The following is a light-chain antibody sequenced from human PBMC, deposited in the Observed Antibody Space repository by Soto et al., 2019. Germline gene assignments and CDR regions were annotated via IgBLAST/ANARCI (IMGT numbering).Light chain of an antibody. CDR1: HDIKKY. CDR3: QEFDDLPLT. V-gene: IGKV1-33*01. CDR2: DAS. J-gene: IGKJ4*01. Sequence: DIPMTQSPSSLSASVGDRVTITCQASHDIKKYLNWYQQKAHKVPKLLIHDASTLASGVPSRFTGGGSGTDFTLTINNLHPGDVATYYCQEFDDLPLTFGGGTKVDI.